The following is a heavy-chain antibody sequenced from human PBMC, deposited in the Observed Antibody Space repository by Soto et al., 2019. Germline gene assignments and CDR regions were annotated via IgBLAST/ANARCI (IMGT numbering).Heavy chain of an antibody. V-gene: IGHV1-69*02. J-gene: IGHJ4*02. D-gene: IGHD3-10*01. Sequence: QVQLVQSGAEVKKPGSSVKVSCKASGDTFNFYTINWVRQAPGLGLEWMGMFNPILSFSNSALKFQGRVTLTADKATSTAYMVLSSLRSEDTAMYYCATSFGSGSRAFDYWGQGALVTVSS. CDR3: ATSFGSGSRAFDY. CDR2: FNPILSFS. CDR1: GDTFNFYT.